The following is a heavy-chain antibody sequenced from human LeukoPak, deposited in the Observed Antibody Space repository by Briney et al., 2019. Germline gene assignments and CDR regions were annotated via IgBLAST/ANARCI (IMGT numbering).Heavy chain of an antibody. Sequence: ASVKVSCKASGYTFSGHYMHWVRQAPGQGLEWMGWIYPNSGGTNYAQKFQGRVTMTRDTSISAAYMELRRLKSDDTAMYYCARVVGFGDYPFDYWGQGTLVTVSS. CDR1: GYTFSGHY. V-gene: IGHV1-2*02. J-gene: IGHJ4*02. CDR3: ARVVGFGDYPFDY. D-gene: IGHD4-17*01. CDR2: IYPNSGGT.